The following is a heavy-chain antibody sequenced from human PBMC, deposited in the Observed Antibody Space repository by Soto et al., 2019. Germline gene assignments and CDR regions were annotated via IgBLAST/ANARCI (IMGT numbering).Heavy chain of an antibody. V-gene: IGHV1-3*01. CDR3: ARSLMNPAMVTFYYFDY. J-gene: IGHJ4*02. CDR2: INAANGNT. CDR1: GYTFTTYA. Sequence: GASVKVSCKASGYTFTTYAMHWVRQAPGQRFEWMGWINAANGNTKYSQKFQGRVTITRDTSASTAYMELSSLRSEDTAVYTCARSLMNPAMVTFYYFDYWGQGTLVTVSS. D-gene: IGHD5-18*01.